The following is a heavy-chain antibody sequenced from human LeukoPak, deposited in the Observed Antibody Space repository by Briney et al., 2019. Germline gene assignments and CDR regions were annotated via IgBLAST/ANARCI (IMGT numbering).Heavy chain of an antibody. D-gene: IGHD3-16*01. V-gene: IGHV4-31*03. CDR1: GGSISSGGYY. J-gene: IGHJ4*02. CDR3: ARWGMGYYFDY. CDR2: IYYSGST. Sequence: SETLSLTCTVSGGSISSGGYYWSWIRQHPGKGLEWIGYIYYSGSTYYNPSLKSRVTISVDTSKNQFSLKLSSVTAADTAVYYCARWGMGYYFDYWGQGTLVTVSS.